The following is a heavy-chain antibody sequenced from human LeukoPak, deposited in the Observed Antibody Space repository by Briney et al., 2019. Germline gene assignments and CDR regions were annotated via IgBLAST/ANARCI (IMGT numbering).Heavy chain of an antibody. J-gene: IGHJ4*02. Sequence: GGSLRLFCSASGFTFSNYGLHWVRQAPGKGLEWVAVISYDESNTYYADSVKGRFTISRDNSKNTLYLQMSSLRAEDTAVYYCAKGTASDVDTADYFDYWGREPWSPSPQ. D-gene: IGHD5-18*01. CDR1: GFTFSNYG. CDR2: ISYDESNT. CDR3: AKGTASDVDTADYFDY. V-gene: IGHV3-30*18.